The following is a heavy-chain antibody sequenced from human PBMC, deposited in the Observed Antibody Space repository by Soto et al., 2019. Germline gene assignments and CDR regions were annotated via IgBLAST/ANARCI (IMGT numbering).Heavy chain of an antibody. CDR3: AREGVTTQPYCGGDCSEPDAFDI. D-gene: IGHD2-21*02. J-gene: IGHJ3*02. Sequence: SETLSLTCTVSGGSISSYYWSWIRQPPGKGLEWIGYIYYSGSTNYNPSLKSRVTISVDTSKNQFSLKLSSVTAADTAVYYCAREGVTTQPYCGGDCSEPDAFDIWGQGTVVTVSS. CDR1: GGSISSYY. CDR2: IYYSGST. V-gene: IGHV4-59*01.